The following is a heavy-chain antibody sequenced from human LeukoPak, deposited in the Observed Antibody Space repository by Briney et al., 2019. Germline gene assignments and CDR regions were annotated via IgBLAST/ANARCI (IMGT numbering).Heavy chain of an antibody. CDR1: GFTFSSYG. V-gene: IGHV3-23*01. CDR3: AKYSGYGWPCDY. Sequence: GGSLRLSCAASGFTFSSYGMSWVRQAPGKGLEWVSGTSGSGGSTNYADSVKGRFTISRDNSKNTLYLQMNSLRAEDTAVYYCAKYSGYGWPCDYWGQGTLVTVSS. D-gene: IGHD5-12*01. CDR2: TSGSGGST. J-gene: IGHJ4*02.